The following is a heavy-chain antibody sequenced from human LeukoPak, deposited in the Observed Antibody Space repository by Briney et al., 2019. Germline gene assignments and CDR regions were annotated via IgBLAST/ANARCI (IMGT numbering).Heavy chain of an antibody. V-gene: IGHV3-33*06. CDR1: GFTFSHYA. CDR2: IWNDGSDK. Sequence: PGGSLRLSCTTSGFTFSHYAMHWVRQAPGKGLEGVAVIWNDGSDKYYGDSVKGRFTISRDNSKKTVYLQLSSLRVEDTAVYYCAKDAERGFDFSNSLQPWGQGTLVTVSS. J-gene: IGHJ4*02. CDR3: AKDAERGFDFSNSLQP. D-gene: IGHD4-11*01.